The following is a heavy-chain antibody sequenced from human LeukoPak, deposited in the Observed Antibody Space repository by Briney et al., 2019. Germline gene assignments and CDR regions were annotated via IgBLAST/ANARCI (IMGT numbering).Heavy chain of an antibody. D-gene: IGHD2-21*02. CDR1: EFTFSNFD. J-gene: IGHJ3*02. CDR3: AKEFCGGDCYSGNIDAFDI. CDR2: ISYDGSNK. Sequence: PGGSLILSCAASEFTFSNFDMHWVRQAPGEGLEWVAVISYDGSNKYYADSVKGRFTISRDNSKNTLYLQMNSLRAEDTAVYYCAKEFCGGDCYSGNIDAFDIWGQGTMVTVSS. V-gene: IGHV3-30*18.